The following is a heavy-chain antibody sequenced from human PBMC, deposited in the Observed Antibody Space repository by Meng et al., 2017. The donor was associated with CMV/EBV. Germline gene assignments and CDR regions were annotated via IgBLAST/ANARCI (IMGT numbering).Heavy chain of an antibody. Sequence: ASVKVSCKASGYTFTSYDINWVRQDTGQGLEWRGWMNPNSGNTGYAQKFQGRVTITRNTSISTAYMELSSLRSEDTAVYYCARRSVVVPAAPWTYYDFWSGYYTEGYYYYGMDVWGQGTTVTVSS. D-gene: IGHD3-3*01. J-gene: IGHJ6*02. CDR1: GYTFTSYD. CDR2: MNPNSGNT. V-gene: IGHV1-8*03. CDR3: ARRSVVVPAAPWTYYDFWSGYYTEGYYYYGMDV.